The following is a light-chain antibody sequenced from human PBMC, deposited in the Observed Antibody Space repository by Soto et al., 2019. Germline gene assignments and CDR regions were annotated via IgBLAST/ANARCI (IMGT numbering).Light chain of an antibody. CDR2: RSD. CDR1: DSNIGRNV. CDR3: AAWDDSLSGHYV. V-gene: IGLV1-47*01. Sequence: QSVLTQPPAASGTPGHRVTISCSGSDSNIGRNVVYWYQQLPGTAPKLLVYRSDQRPSGVPDRFSGSKSDTSASLAISGLRPEDGADYYCAAWDDSLSGHYVFGTGTKVTVL. J-gene: IGLJ1*01.